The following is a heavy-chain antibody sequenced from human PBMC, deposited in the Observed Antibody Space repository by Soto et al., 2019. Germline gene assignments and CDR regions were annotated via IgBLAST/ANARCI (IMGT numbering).Heavy chain of an antibody. V-gene: IGHV4-39*01. CDR1: GGSISSSSYY. CDR2: IYYSGST. Sequence: SETLSLTCTFSGGSISSSSYYWGWTRQPPGKGLEWIGSIYYSGSTYYNPSLKSRVTISVDTSKNQFSLKLSSVTAADTAVYYCARQGTVTPYDYWGQGTLVTVSS. D-gene: IGHD4-17*01. CDR3: ARQGTVTPYDY. J-gene: IGHJ4*02.